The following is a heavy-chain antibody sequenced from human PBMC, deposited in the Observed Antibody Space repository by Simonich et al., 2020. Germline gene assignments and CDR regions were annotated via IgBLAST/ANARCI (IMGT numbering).Heavy chain of an antibody. Sequence: QVQLVQSGAEVKKPGASVKVSCKASGYTFTGYYMHWVRQAPGQGLEWMGMINPNSGGKNHAQKFQGRVTMTRDTSISTAYMELSRLRSDDTAVYYCARGALTGDYYYMDVWGKGTTVTVSS. CDR3: ARGALTGDYYYMDV. CDR2: INPNSGGK. J-gene: IGHJ6*03. CDR1: GYTFTGYY. D-gene: IGHD7-27*01. V-gene: IGHV1-2*02.